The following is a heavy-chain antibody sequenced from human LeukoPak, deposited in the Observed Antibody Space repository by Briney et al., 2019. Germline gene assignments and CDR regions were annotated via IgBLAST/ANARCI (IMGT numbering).Heavy chain of an antibody. CDR1: GFTFSSYG. V-gene: IGHV3-33*06. CDR3: AKDRLHCSGGSCYSGYFDY. Sequence: GRSLRLSCAASGFTFSSYGMHWVRQAPGKGLEWVAVIWYDGSNKYYADSVKGRFTISRDNSKNTLYLQMNSQRAEDTAVYYCAKDRLHCSGGSCYSGYFDYWGQGTLVTVSS. CDR2: IWYDGSNK. D-gene: IGHD2-15*01. J-gene: IGHJ4*02.